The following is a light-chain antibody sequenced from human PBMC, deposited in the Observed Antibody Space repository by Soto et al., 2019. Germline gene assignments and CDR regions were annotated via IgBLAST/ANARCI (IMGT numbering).Light chain of an antibody. Sequence: DIQVTQSPSSLSASVGVRVTITCRASQSISSYLNWYRQKPGRAPNLLIYAASKLQSGVPSRFSGSGSGTDFTLTISGLQPGDFAIYYCHQSYSAPWTFGQGTKVEIK. V-gene: IGKV1-39*01. CDR3: HQSYSAPWT. J-gene: IGKJ1*01. CDR2: AAS. CDR1: QSISSY.